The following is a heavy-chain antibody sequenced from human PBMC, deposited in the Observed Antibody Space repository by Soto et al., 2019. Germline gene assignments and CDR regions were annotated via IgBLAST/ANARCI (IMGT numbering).Heavy chain of an antibody. V-gene: IGHV4-61*01. CDR1: GGSVSSGSYY. Sequence: SETLSLTCTVSGGSVSSGSYYWSWIRQPPGKGLEWIGYIYNTGSTKYNPSLKSRVTISVDMSKNQFSLKLSSVTAADTAVYHCARERGYSRDFHYYHGMDVWGQGTTVTVSS. CDR3: ARERGYSRDFHYYHGMDV. D-gene: IGHD4-4*01. J-gene: IGHJ6*02. CDR2: IYNTGST.